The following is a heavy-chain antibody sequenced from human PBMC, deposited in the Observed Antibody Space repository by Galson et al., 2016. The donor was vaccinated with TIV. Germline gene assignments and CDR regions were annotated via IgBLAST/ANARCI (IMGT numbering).Heavy chain of an antibody. V-gene: IGHV4-30-4*08. J-gene: IGHJ6*02. CDR1: GGSISNGDYY. CDR3: ARCRGDYYYGIDV. CDR2: VYYSGAT. Sequence: LSLTCSVFGGSISNGDYYWTWIRQPPGRGLEWIGYVYYSGATNYNPSLKRRVTLSVDRSTNQFSLRLNSATAADTAVYSCARCRGDYYYGIDVWGQGTTVTVSS. D-gene: IGHD3-10*01.